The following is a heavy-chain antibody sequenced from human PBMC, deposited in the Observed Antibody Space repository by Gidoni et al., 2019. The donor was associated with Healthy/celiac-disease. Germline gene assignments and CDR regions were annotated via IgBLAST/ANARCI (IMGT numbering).Heavy chain of an antibody. CDR1: GGTFSSYT. Sequence: QGQLVQSGAEVKKPGSSVKVSCKASGGTFSSYTISWVRQAPGQGLEWMGRIIPILGIANYAQKFQGRVTITADKSTSTAYMELSSLRSEDTAVYYCAGDHLSGYYFDYWGQGTLVTVSS. D-gene: IGHD1-26*01. J-gene: IGHJ4*02. CDR3: AGDHLSGYYFDY. CDR2: IIPILGIA. V-gene: IGHV1-69*08.